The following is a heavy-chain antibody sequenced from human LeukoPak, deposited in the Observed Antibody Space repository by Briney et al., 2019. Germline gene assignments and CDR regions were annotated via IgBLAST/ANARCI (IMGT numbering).Heavy chain of an antibody. J-gene: IGHJ4*02. Sequence: ASVKVSCKASGYTFTSYGISWVRQAPGQGLEWMGWISAYNGNTNYAQKLQGRVTMTTDTSTSTAYMELRSLRSDDTAVYYCARDAEGAYYHYVWDLDYWGQGTLVTVSS. CDR2: ISAYNGNT. D-gene: IGHD3-16*01. CDR3: ARDAEGAYYHYVWDLDY. V-gene: IGHV1-18*01. CDR1: GYTFTSYG.